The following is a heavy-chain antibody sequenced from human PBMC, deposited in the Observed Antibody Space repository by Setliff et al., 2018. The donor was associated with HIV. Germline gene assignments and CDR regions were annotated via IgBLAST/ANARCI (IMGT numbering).Heavy chain of an antibody. CDR3: ARDFLGDPDWSLDY. J-gene: IGHJ4*02. Sequence: ASVKVSCKASGYTLTTYGISWVRQAPGQGPEWMGWINTETGNPTYAQALSGRFVFSLDTSVTTAYLQISSLTAEDTAVYYCARDFLGDPDWSLDYWGQGTLVTVSS. D-gene: IGHD3-9*01. V-gene: IGHV7-4-1*02. CDR1: GYTLTTYG. CDR2: INTETGNP.